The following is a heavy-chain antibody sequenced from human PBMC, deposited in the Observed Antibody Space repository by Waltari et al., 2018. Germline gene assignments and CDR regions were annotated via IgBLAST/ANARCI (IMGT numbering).Heavy chain of an antibody. Sequence: QVQLQESGPGLVKPSQTLSLTCPVSGGSISRGSYSWSWIRRPAGKGLEWIGRIYISGSTNYNPSLRGRVTISVDTSKNQFSLKLSSVTAADTAVYYCARWVWGSYRYYFDYWGQGTLVTVSS. D-gene: IGHD3-16*02. J-gene: IGHJ4*02. CDR2: IYISGST. V-gene: IGHV4-61*02. CDR1: GGSISRGSYS. CDR3: ARWVWGSYRYYFDY.